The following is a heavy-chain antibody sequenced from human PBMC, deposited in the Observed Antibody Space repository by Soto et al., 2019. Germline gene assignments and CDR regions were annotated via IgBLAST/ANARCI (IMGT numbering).Heavy chain of an antibody. CDR1: GGSINSYY. J-gene: IGHJ3*02. D-gene: IGHD3-16*02. CDR3: ARLYGLDAFDI. CDR2: IYYSGST. Sequence: SETLSLTCSVSGGSINSYYWSWIRQPPGKGLEWIGYIYYSGSTNYNPSLKSRVTISVDTSKNQFSLKLSSVTAADTAVYYCARLYGLDAFDIWGQGTMVTVSS. V-gene: IGHV4-59*08.